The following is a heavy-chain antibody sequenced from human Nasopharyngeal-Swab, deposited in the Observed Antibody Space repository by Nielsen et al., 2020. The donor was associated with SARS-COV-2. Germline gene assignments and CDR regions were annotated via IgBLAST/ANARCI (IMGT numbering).Heavy chain of an antibody. Sequence: WVRQAPGQGLEWMGIINPSGVTTTYAQKFQGRVTMTRDTSTRAVYMELSSLIYEDTAVYYCARGCVTTVARGVEDWFDPWGQGTLVTVSS. J-gene: IGHJ5*02. CDR3: ARGCVTTVARGVEDWFDP. V-gene: IGHV1-46*01. CDR2: INPSGVTT. D-gene: IGHD3-10*01.